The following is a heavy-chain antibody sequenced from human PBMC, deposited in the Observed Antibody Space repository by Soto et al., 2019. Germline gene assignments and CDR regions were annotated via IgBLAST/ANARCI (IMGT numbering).Heavy chain of an antibody. CDR2: IYSGGRT. Sequence: SLRLSCAASGFTVSSNYMTWVRQAPGKGLEWVSVIYSGGRTYYADSVKGRFTISRDNSKNTLYLQMNSLRAEDTAVYYCARGITRGYSYGSYYFGYWGQGTLVTVSS. J-gene: IGHJ4*02. V-gene: IGHV3-53*01. CDR1: GFTVSSNY. CDR3: ARGITRGYSYGSYYFGY. D-gene: IGHD5-18*01.